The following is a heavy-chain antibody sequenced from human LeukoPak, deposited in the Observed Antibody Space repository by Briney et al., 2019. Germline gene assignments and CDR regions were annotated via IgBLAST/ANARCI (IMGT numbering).Heavy chain of an antibody. CDR2: IYYSGST. CDR3: ARSSEGRYYYDSSGFSYYYYYMDV. CDR1: GGPISSYY. D-gene: IGHD3-22*01. Sequence: SETLSLTCTVSGGPISSYYWSWIRQPPGKGLEWIGYIYYSGSTYYNPSLRSRVTISVDTSKNQFSLKLSSVTAADTAVYYCARSSEGRYYYDSSGFSYYYYYMDVWGKGTTVTVSS. V-gene: IGHV4-59*01. J-gene: IGHJ6*03.